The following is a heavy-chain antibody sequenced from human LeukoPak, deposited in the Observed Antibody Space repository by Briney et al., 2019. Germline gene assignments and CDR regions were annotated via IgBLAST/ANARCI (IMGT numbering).Heavy chain of an antibody. J-gene: IGHJ5*02. CDR1: GFTFNNYG. V-gene: IGHV3-23*02. D-gene: IGHD3-22*01. Sequence: PGGSLRLSCAASGFTFNNYGLIWVRQAPGKGLEWVAAISNDGGGTMYGGFVEGRFTISRDNSKNTLFLQMNSLRAEDTALYYCAKGSRGYFADLWGQGTLVTVSS. CDR3: AKGSRGYFADL. CDR2: ISNDGGGT.